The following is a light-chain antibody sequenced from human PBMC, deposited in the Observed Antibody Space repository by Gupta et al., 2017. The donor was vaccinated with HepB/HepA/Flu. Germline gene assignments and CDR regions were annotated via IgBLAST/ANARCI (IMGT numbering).Light chain of an antibody. V-gene: IGKV3-11*01. CDR3: QRRNNWPRFT. J-gene: IGKJ3*01. CDR1: QSVSTY. CDR2: DTS. Sequence: IVLTQSPATLSLSPGERATLSCRASQSVSTYLAWYQQKPGQAPRLLIYDTSNRATGIPARFSGSGSGTDFTLTISSLEPEDFAVYYCQRRNNWPRFTFGPGTKVEIK.